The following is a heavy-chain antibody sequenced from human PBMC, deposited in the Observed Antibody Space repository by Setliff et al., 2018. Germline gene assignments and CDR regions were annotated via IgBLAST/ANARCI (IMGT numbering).Heavy chain of an antibody. CDR1: GGSISSTSYY. Sequence: PSETLSLTCTVSGGSISSTSYYWAWIRQPPGKGLEWTGSIYYRGSTFIYPSLKSRLTISVDASTNQFSLKLYSVTAADTAVYYCVRESRSTWYRRDFWGQGTLVTVSS. CDR2: IYYRGST. D-gene: IGHD6-13*01. J-gene: IGHJ4*02. V-gene: IGHV4-39*07. CDR3: VRESRSTWYRRDF.